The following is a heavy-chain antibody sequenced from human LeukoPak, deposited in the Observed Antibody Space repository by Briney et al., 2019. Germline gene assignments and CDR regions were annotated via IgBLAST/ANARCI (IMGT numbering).Heavy chain of an antibody. CDR3: ATLSTVTTSY. Sequence: ASVKVSCKASGYTFTGYYLHWVRQAPGQGLEWMGWINPSSGGTHYAQKLQGRVTMTRDTSISTAYMEMIRLTSDDTAVYYCATLSTVTTSYWGQGTLVTVSS. CDR2: INPSSGGT. D-gene: IGHD4-17*01. V-gene: IGHV1-2*02. J-gene: IGHJ4*02. CDR1: GYTFTGYY.